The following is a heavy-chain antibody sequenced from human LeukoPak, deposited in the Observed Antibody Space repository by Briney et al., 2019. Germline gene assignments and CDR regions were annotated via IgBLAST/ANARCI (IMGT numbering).Heavy chain of an antibody. V-gene: IGHV4-39*01. CDR3: ARRTYSGYYPLEFDY. J-gene: IGHJ4*02. CDR1: GGSISSSIYY. CDR2: IYYSGST. D-gene: IGHD3-22*01. Sequence: SETLSLTCTVSGGSISSSIYYWGGIRQPPGKGLEWIGSIYYSGSTYYNPSLKSRVTISVDTSKNQFSLKLSSVTAADTAVYYCARRTYSGYYPLEFDYWGQGTLVTVSS.